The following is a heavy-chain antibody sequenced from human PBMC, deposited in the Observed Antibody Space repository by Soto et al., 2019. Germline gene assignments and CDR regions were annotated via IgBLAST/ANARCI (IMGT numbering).Heavy chain of an antibody. D-gene: IGHD4-17*01. CDR2: IYYSERTSYNSGST. CDR3: AYGDSRGPFDS. CDR1: GDSMTSSSYY. V-gene: IGHV4-39*07. J-gene: IGHJ4*02. Sequence: PSETLSLTCTVSGDSMTSSSYYWGWIRQPPGKGLEWIGSIYYSERTSYNSGSTYYSPSLKSRVTISVDTSKNQFSLKLSSVTAADTAVYYCAYGDSRGPFDSWGQGTLVTVSS.